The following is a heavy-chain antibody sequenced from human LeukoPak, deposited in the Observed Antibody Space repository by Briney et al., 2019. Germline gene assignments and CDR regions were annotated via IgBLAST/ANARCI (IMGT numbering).Heavy chain of an antibody. J-gene: IGHJ6*02. D-gene: IGHD1-7*01. CDR3: ARGAQIGTTFPVYYYGMDV. CDR2: IYSGGST. V-gene: IGHV3-53*01. CDR1: GFTVSSNY. Sequence: GGSLRLSCAASGFTVSSNYMSWVRQAPGKGLEWVSVIYSGGSTYYADSVKGRFTISRDNSKNTLYLQMNSLRAEDTAVYYCARGAQIGTTFPVYYYGMDVWGQGTTVIVSS.